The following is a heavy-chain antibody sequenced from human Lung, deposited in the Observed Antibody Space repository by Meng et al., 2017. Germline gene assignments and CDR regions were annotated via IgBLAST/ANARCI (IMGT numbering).Heavy chain of an antibody. Sequence: EVQLLESGGGLVQPGGSPRLSCVASGVTFSSYAMTGFRQAPGKGLEWVSSISGSGGSTYYADSVRGRFTISRDNSKNTVYLQMNSLRAEDTAIYYCVRRIEYSSSSGYWGQGTLVTVSS. V-gene: IGHV3-23*01. J-gene: IGHJ4*02. CDR2: ISGSGGST. CDR3: VRRIEYSSSSGY. CDR1: GVTFSSYA. D-gene: IGHD6-6*01.